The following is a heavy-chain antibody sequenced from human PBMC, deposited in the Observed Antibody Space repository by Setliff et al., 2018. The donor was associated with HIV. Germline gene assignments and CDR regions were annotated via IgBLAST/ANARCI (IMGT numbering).Heavy chain of an antibody. CDR1: GFTFRSYW. CDR3: ARDRFRGGVGTGLAEY. CDR2: INIDGGST. Sequence: PGGSLRLSCAAFGFTFRSYWMYWVRQPPGKGLVWVSRINIDGGSTNYADSVKGRFTISRDNAKNTLYLQMNGLSAEDTAVYYCARDRFRGGVGTGLAEYWGQGTVVTVSS. V-gene: IGHV3-74*01. J-gene: IGHJ4*02. D-gene: IGHD3-16*01.